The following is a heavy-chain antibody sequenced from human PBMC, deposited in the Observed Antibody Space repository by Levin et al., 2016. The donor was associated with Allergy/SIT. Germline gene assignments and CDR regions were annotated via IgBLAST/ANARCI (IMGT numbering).Heavy chain of an antibody. CDR2: MNPNSGNT. V-gene: IGHV1-8*01. D-gene: IGHD3-16*02. J-gene: IGHJ4*02. CDR3: WITFGELSFQGYYFDY. Sequence: WVRQAPGQGLEWMGWMNPNSGNTGYAQKFQGRVTMTRNTSISTAYMELSSLRSEDTAVYLGWITFGELSFQGYYFDYWGQGTLVTVSS.